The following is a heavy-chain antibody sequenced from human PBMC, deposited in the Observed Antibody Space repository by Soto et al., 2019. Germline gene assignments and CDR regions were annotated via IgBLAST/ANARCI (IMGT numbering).Heavy chain of an antibody. Sequence: GGSLRLSCAASGFTFSSYAMSWVRQAPGKGLEWVSAISGSGGSTYYADSVKGRFTISRDNSKNTLYLQMNSLRAEDTAVYYCAKDHPPYSSGWYPTYYYYYYGMDVWGQGTTGTVSS. V-gene: IGHV3-23*01. D-gene: IGHD6-19*01. CDR3: AKDHPPYSSGWYPTYYYYYYGMDV. J-gene: IGHJ6*02. CDR1: GFTFSSYA. CDR2: ISGSGGST.